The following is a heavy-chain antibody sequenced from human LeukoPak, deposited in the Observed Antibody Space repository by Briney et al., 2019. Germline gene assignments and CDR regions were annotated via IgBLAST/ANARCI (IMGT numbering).Heavy chain of an antibody. CDR2: TCYSGTT. CDR3: ARQPTHCDGGSYFPPDH. V-gene: IGHV4-39*01. D-gene: IGHD1-26*01. J-gene: IGHJ5*02. CDR1: GGSISSSSLY. Sequence: SETLSLTCTVSGGSISSSSLYWGWLRQPPGRGLEWIGTTCYSGTTYYNPSLRSRVTISVDTSTNQFSLKLSAVTAADTATYYCARQPTHCDGGSYFPPDHWGQGTLVTVSS.